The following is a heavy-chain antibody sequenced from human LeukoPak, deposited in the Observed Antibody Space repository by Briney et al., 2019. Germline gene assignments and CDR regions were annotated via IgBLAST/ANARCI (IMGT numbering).Heavy chain of an antibody. V-gene: IGHV1-2*02. CDR1: GYTFTGYY. Sequence: ASVKVSCKASGYTFTGYYMHWVRQAPGQGLEWMGWINPNSGGTNYAQKFQGRVTMTRDTSISTAYMELSRLRSDDTAVYYCARGLTYYDILTGSHSYYYMDVWGKGTTVTVSS. CDR2: INPNSGGT. CDR3: ARGLTYYDILTGSHSYYYMDV. D-gene: IGHD3-9*01. J-gene: IGHJ6*03.